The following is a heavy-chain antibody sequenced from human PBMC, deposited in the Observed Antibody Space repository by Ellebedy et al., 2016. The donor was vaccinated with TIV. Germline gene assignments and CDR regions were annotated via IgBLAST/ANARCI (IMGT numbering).Heavy chain of an antibody. CDR3: ARDRDGNWNDLPDY. J-gene: IGHJ4*02. CDR1: GFTFSNYS. V-gene: IGHV3-48*02. D-gene: IGHD1-20*01. CDR2: ISSNSRTT. Sequence: GGSLRLSXAASGFTFSNYSMHWVRQAPGKGLEWVSYISSNSRTTYYADSVKGRFTISRDNAKNSLYLQMSSLRDEDTAVYYCARDRDGNWNDLPDYWGQGTLVTVSS.